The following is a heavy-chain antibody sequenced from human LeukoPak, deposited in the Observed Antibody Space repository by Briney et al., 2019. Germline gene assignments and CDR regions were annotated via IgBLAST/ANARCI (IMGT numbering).Heavy chain of an antibody. CDR1: GRSFPDFA. CDR2: INTANGNT. V-gene: IGHV1-3*04. CDR3: ARMTTGKFED. D-gene: IGHD1-1*01. Sequence: GASVKVSCKASGRSFPDFAMHWVRRAPGQRLEWMGWINTANGNTEYSQNFQGRVTITGDTSASTAYMELSSLRSEDTAVYYCARMTTGKFEDWGQGTLVTVSS. J-gene: IGHJ4*02.